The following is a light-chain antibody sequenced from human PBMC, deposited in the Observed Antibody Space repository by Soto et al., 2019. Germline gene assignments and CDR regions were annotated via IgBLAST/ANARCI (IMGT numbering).Light chain of an antibody. CDR1: DDIINS. CDR2: YAS. V-gene: IGKV1-33*01. Sequence: MQATQSPSSLSASSGDGLNIKCRASDDIINSLNWYQQKPGKAPKLLIHYASILQTGVPSRFSGSGSGRDFTFTITSLQPEDIATYYCQQYDIVPIDFGGGTKV. J-gene: IGKJ4*01. CDR3: QQYDIVPID.